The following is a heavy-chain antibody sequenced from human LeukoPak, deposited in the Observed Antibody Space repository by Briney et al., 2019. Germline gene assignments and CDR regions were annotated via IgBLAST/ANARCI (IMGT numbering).Heavy chain of an antibody. CDR1: RFTFSSYW. CDR2: INSDGSNT. D-gene: IGHD6-19*01. J-gene: IGHJ4*02. Sequence: GGSLRLSCAASRFTFSSYWMHWVRQAPGKGLVWVSRINSDGSNTNYADSVKGRFTISRDNAKNTLYLQMNSLRAEDTAVYYCARVNLKAVAGIAFDHWGQGTLATVSS. CDR3: ARVNLKAVAGIAFDH. V-gene: IGHV3-74*01.